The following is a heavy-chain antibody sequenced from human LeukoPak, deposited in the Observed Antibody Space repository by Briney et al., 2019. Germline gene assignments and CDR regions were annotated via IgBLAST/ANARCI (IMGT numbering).Heavy chain of an antibody. V-gene: IGHV4-34*01. CDR2: INHSGST. Sequence: SETLSLTCTVSGGSISSYYWSWIRQPPGKGLEWIGEINHSGSTNYNPSLKSRVTISVDTSKNQFSLKLSSVTAADTAVYYCARVAAAGTWYYGMDVWGQGTTVTVSS. CDR1: GGSISSYY. D-gene: IGHD6-13*01. J-gene: IGHJ6*02. CDR3: ARVAAAGTWYYGMDV.